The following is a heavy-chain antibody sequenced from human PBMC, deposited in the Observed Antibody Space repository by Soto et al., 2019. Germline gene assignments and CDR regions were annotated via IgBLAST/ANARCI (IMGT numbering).Heavy chain of an antibody. CDR1: GGTFSSYA. J-gene: IGHJ4*02. CDR3: ARGLHSLFDY. CDR2: IIPIFGTA. D-gene: IGHD2-21*01. V-gene: IGHV1-69*13. Sequence: GASVKVSCKASGGTFSSYAISWVRQAPGQGLEWMGGIIPIFGTANYAQKFQGRVTITADESNNTLYVQMTSLRAEDTAVYYCARGLHSLFDYWGQGTLVTVSS.